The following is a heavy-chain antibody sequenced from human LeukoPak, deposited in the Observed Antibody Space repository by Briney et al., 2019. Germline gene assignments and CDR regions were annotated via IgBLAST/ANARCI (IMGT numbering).Heavy chain of an antibody. Sequence: GESLKISCKGFGYSFTSYWIGWVRQMPGKGLEWMGIIYPGDSDTRYSPSFQGQVTISADKSSSTAYLQWSSLKASDTAMYYCAITSGYCSSTSCQSHDYWGQGTLVTVSS. CDR3: AITSGYCSSTSCQSHDY. CDR2: IYPGDSDT. J-gene: IGHJ4*02. V-gene: IGHV5-51*01. D-gene: IGHD2-2*01. CDR1: GYSFTSYW.